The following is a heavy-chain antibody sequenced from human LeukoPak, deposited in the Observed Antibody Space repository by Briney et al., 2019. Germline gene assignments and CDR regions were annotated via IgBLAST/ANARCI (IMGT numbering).Heavy chain of an antibody. Sequence: SETLSLTCAVYGGSFSGYYWSWIRQPPGKGLEWIGEINHSGSTNHNPSLKSRVTISVDTSKNQFSLKLSSVTAADTAVYYCARVQGPSDAFDIWGQGTMVTVSS. CDR2: INHSGST. J-gene: IGHJ3*02. CDR1: GGSFSGYY. V-gene: IGHV4-34*01. CDR3: ARVQGPSDAFDI.